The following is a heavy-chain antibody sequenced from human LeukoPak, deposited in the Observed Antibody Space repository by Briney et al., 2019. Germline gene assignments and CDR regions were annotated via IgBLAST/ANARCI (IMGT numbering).Heavy chain of an antibody. CDR3: ASGIRERGFDS. CDR2: ISPTGGAI. J-gene: IGHJ4*02. V-gene: IGHV3-21*01. CDR1: GFTFSTSA. D-gene: IGHD1-1*01. Sequence: GGSLRLSCAASGFTFSTSAMNWVRQAPGRGLEWVSSISPTGGAIFYADSVRGRFTISRDSAKSSLFLQLNSPRAEDTALYFCASGIRERGFDSWGQGTLVTVSS.